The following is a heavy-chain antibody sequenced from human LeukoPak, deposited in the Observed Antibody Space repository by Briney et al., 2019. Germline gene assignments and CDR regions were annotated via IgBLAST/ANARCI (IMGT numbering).Heavy chain of an antibody. J-gene: IGHJ3*02. CDR2: INHSGST. D-gene: IGHD5-12*01. CDR3: ARHWRWLRSAFDI. V-gene: IGHV4-34*01. Sequence: PSETLSLTCAVYGGSFSGYYWSWIRQPPGKGLEWIGEINHSGSTNYNPSLKSRVTISVDTSKNQFSLKLSSVTAADTAVYYCARHWRWLRSAFDIWGQGTMVTVSS. CDR1: GGSFSGYY.